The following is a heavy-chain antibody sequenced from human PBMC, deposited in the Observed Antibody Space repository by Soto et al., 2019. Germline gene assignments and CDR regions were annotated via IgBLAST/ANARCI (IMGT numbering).Heavy chain of an antibody. D-gene: IGHD3-22*01. CDR1: GFTFSSYG. CDR3: AKDTYYYDRSGYYTYDH. V-gene: IGHV3-30*18. J-gene: IGHJ4*02. CDR2: VSYDGSNK. Sequence: GGSLRLSCAASGFTFSSYGVHWVAQAPGKGLEWVASVSYDGSNKHYGDSVKGRFTISRDNSRNTLDLQMNSLRAEDTAVYYCAKDTYYYDRSGYYTYDHWGQGT.